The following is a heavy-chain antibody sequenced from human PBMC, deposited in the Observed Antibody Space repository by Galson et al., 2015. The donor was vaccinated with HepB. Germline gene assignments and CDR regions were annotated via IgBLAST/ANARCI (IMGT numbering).Heavy chain of an antibody. J-gene: IGHJ4*02. Sequence: SLRLSCAASGFTFRNYAMYWVRQAPGKGLDFVSAISGNGDITYYADSVKGRFSISRDNSKNIVYFQMTSLRPEDTAVYYCAKVNYGSGSYDDYWGQGTLLTVSS. CDR3: AKVNYGSGSYDDY. D-gene: IGHD3-10*01. V-gene: IGHV3-64D*06. CDR1: GFTFRNYA. CDR2: ISGNGDIT.